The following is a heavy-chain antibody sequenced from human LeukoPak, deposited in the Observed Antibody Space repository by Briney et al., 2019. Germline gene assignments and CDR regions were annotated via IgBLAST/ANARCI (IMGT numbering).Heavy chain of an antibody. CDR1: GYTFTSYD. J-gene: IGHJ4*02. CDR3: ARVRAGYNFYDY. CDR2: MNPNSGNT. V-gene: IGHV1-8*01. Sequence: ASVTVSCKASGYTFTSYDINWVRQATGQGLEWMGWMNPNSGNTGYAQKFQGRVTMTRNTSISTAYMELSSLRSEDTAVYYCARVRAGYNFYDYWGQGTLDTVSS. D-gene: IGHD5-24*01.